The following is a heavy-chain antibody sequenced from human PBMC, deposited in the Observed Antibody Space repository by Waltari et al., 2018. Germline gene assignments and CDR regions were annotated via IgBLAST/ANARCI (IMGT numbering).Heavy chain of an antibody. J-gene: IGHJ6*03. V-gene: IGHV3-74*01. CDR2: ITTDGSSK. CDR3: TRDAVGHMDV. Sequence: EVQLVESGGGLVQPGGSLRLSCSVSGFTFSHSWMNWVRQAPGTGLGWVEHITTDGSSKNYADSVTGRFTISRDNTKDTLYLEMNSLTAEDTAVYYCTRDAVGHMDVWGKGTTVTVS. D-gene: IGHD2-15*01. CDR1: GFTFSHSW.